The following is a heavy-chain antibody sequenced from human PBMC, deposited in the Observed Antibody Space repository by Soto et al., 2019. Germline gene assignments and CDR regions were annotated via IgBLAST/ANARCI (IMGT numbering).Heavy chain of an antibody. CDR1: GFTFSSYA. V-gene: IGHV3-23*01. CDR3: AKFEGCGYGSARAYGTCYYYYMDV. CDR2: ISGSGGST. Sequence: GGSLRLSCAASGFTFSSYAMSWVRQAPGKGLEWVSAISGSGGSTYYADSVKGRFTISRDNSKNTLYLQMNSLRAEDTAVYYCAKFEGCGYGSARAYGTCYYYYMDVWGKGTTVTVSS. D-gene: IGHD3-10*01. J-gene: IGHJ6*03.